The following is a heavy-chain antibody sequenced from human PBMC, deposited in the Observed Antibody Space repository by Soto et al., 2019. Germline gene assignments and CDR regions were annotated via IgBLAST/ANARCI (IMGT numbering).Heavy chain of an antibody. Sequence: GGPRRSPWAASGFTFRSFEMNGVRKAPGKGWEWVSYISRSGSTIYYADSVKGRFTISRDNAKNSLYLQMNSLRAEDTAVYYCARDAVYCTNGVCYTGFDYWGQGTLVTVSS. J-gene: IGHJ4*02. D-gene: IGHD2-8*01. CDR2: ISRSGSTI. CDR1: GFTFRSFE. CDR3: ARDAVYCTNGVCYTGFDY. V-gene: IGHV3-48*03.